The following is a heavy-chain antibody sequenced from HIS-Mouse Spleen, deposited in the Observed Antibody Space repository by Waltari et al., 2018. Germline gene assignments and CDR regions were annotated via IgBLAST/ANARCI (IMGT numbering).Heavy chain of an antibody. J-gene: IGHJ4*02. D-gene: IGHD6-19*01. V-gene: IGHV3-30*18. CDR3: AKASSGWLDY. CDR1: GFTFSSFG. Sequence: QVQLVESGGGVVQPGRSLRPSRAASGFTFSSFGMHWVRQAPGKGLEWVAVISYDGSNKYYADSVKGRFSISRDNSKNTLYLQMNSLRAEDTAVYYCAKASSGWLDYWGQGTLVTVSS. CDR2: ISYDGSNK.